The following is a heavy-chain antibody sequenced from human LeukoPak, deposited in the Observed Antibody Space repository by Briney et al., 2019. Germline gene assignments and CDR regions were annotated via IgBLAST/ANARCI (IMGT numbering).Heavy chain of an antibody. D-gene: IGHD4-17*01. CDR3: ARGVGYGDPGRGYYYFYYMDV. J-gene: IGHJ6*03. V-gene: IGHV4-4*07. CDR1: GGPISSYY. Sequence: SETLSLTCTVSGGPISSYYWSWIRQPAGKGLEWIGRIYTSGTTHYNPSLKSRVTMSVDTSKNQFSLKLSSVTAADTAVYYCARGVGYGDPGRGYYYFYYMDVWGKGTTVTISS. CDR2: IYTSGTT.